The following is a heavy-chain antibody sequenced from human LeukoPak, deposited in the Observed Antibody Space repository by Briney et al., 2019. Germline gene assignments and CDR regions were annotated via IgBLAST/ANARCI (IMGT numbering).Heavy chain of an antibody. CDR1: GLSVGNVW. D-gene: IGHD5-18*01. CDR3: AKEYGYTYGEFDY. J-gene: IGHJ4*02. V-gene: IGHV3-23*01. CDR2: ISGSGVST. Sequence: PGGSLRLSCAASGLSVGNVWMSWVRQAPGKGLEWVSAISGSGVSTYYADSVKGRFTISRDNSKNTLYLQMNSLRAEDTAVYYCAKEYGYTYGEFDYWGQGTLVTVSS.